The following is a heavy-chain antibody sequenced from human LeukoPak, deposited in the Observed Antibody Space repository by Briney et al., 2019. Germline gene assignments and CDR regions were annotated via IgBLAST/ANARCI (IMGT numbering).Heavy chain of an antibody. Sequence: PSETLSLTCAVSGGSISSSSYYWGWIRQPPGKGLEWLGSIYYSGSTYYNPSLKSRVTISVDTSKNQFSLKLSSVTAADTAVYYCARFESSIASGVDYWGQGTLVTVSS. J-gene: IGHJ4*02. CDR3: ARFESSIASGVDY. CDR1: GGSISSSSYY. V-gene: IGHV4-39*01. CDR2: IYYSGST. D-gene: IGHD6-6*01.